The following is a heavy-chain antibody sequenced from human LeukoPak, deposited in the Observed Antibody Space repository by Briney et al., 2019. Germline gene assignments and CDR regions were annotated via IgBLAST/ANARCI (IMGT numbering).Heavy chain of an antibody. V-gene: IGHV3-74*01. CDR2: INSDGSST. D-gene: IGHD3-10*01. CDR1: GFTFSNFE. Sequence: GGSLRLSCATSGFTFSNFEMNWVRQPPGKGLVWVSRINSDGSSTSYADSVKGRFTISRDNAKNTLYLQVSSLRAEDTAVYYCARAPYYYGSGGTGSIDYWGQGTLVTVSS. J-gene: IGHJ4*02. CDR3: ARAPYYYGSGGTGSIDY.